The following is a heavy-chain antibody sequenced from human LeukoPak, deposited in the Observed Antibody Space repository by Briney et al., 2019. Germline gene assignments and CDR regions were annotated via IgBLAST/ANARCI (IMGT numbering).Heavy chain of an antibody. Sequence: GGSLRLSCAASGFTFSSYGMHWVRQAPGKGLEWVAVISYDGSNKYYADSVKGRFTISRDNSKNTLYLQMNSLRTEDTAVYYCAKDGGILAVGYHFYMDVWGKGTTVTVSS. CDR2: ISYDGSNK. CDR3: AKDGGILAVGYHFYMDV. J-gene: IGHJ6*03. V-gene: IGHV3-30*18. CDR1: GFTFSSYG. D-gene: IGHD6-19*01.